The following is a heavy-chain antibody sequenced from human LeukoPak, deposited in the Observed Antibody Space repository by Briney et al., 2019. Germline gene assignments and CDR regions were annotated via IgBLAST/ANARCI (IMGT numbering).Heavy chain of an antibody. V-gene: IGHV3-23*01. J-gene: IGHJ6*02. CDR3: AKDLGSGYYYYYGMDV. CDR1: GFTFGRYA. Sequence: GGSLRLSCAASGFTFGRYAMNWVRQAPGKGLEWVSAISGSGTYTYYPDSVKGRFTISRDNSKNTLYLQMSSLRADDTAVYYCAKDLGSGYYYYYGMDVWGQGTTVTVSS. CDR2: ISGSGTYT. D-gene: IGHD2-15*01.